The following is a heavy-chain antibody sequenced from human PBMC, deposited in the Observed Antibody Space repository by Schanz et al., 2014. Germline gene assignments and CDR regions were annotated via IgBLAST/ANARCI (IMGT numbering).Heavy chain of an antibody. Sequence: EVQLVESGGGLVQPGKSLRLSCAASGFTFDKYAMHWVRQAPGKGLEWVSVISWNSGTIGYADSVKGRFTISRDNSKNTPDLQMNSLRAEDTAVYFCAKIERNEDWGQGTLVTVSA. V-gene: IGHV3-9*01. J-gene: IGHJ4*02. CDR3: AKIERNED. CDR1: GFTFDKYA. CDR2: ISWNSGTI. D-gene: IGHD1-1*01.